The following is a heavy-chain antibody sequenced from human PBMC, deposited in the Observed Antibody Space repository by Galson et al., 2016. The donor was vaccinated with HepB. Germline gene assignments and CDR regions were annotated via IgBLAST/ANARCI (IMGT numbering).Heavy chain of an antibody. CDR2: ISFEGSNK. V-gene: IGHV3-30*18. Sequence: SLRLSCAASGFIFSSYGMHWVRQAPGKGLEWVAAISFEGSNKDYADSVKGRFSISRDNSKNTLYLQMNILRVQDTAVYYCAKDLKRSSGSYYYYAMDAWGRGTTVTVSS. D-gene: IGHD1-26*01. J-gene: IGHJ6*02. CDR3: AKDLKRSSGSYYYYAMDA. CDR1: GFIFSSYG.